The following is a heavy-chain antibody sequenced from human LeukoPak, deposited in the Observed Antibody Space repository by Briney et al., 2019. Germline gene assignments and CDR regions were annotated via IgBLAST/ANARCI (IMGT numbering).Heavy chain of an antibody. CDR2: IWHDGSVE. J-gene: IGHJ6*03. V-gene: IGHV3-33*06. Sequence: GGSLRLSCAASGFTFSRLGMQWVRQAPGKGPEWVAMIWHDGSVEEYAASVKGRFTISRDNSRDTLFLQMNRLRDDDTAVYYCAKEGDQFRGYLDAWGKGTTDTVSS. CDR3: AKEGDQFRGYLDA. D-gene: IGHD3-16*01. CDR1: GFTFSRLG.